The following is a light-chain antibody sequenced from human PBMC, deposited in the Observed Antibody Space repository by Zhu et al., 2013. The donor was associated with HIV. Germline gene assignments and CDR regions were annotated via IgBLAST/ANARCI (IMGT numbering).Light chain of an antibody. Sequence: EIVMTQSPATLSVSPGERATLSCRASQSVSSNLAWYQQKPGQAPRLLIYAASTRATGIPARFSGSGSGTEFTLTISSLQSEDFAVYYCQQYNKWPLYTFGQGTKL. J-gene: IGKJ2*01. CDR3: QQYNKWPLYT. CDR1: QSVSSN. CDR2: AAS. V-gene: IGKV3-15*01.